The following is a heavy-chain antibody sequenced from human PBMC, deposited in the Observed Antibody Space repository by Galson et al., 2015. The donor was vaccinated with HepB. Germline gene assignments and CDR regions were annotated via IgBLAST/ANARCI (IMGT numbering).Heavy chain of an antibody. Sequence: QSGAEVKKPGESLKISCKGSGYSFTSYWIGWVRQMPGKGLEWMGIIYPGDSDTRDSPSFQGQVTFSADKSISTAYLQWSSLKASDTAMYYCARVAAATSFGSGFDIWGQGTMVTVSS. D-gene: IGHD6-13*01. CDR1: GYSFTSYW. V-gene: IGHV5-51*03. CDR3: ARVAAATSFGSGFDI. J-gene: IGHJ3*02. CDR2: IYPGDSDT.